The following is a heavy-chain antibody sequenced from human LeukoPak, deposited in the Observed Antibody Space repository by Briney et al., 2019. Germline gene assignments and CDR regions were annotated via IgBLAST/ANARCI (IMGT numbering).Heavy chain of an antibody. CDR1: GFTFSTYA. Sequence: GGSLRLSCAASGFTFSTYAITWVRQAPGKGLEWVSIISGDSYIIYYADSVKGRFTISRDKSTNTVNLQMNSLRADDTAVYYCAKKLLDSSGQTIFDYWGQGTQVTVSS. CDR2: ISGDSYII. V-gene: IGHV3-23*01. CDR3: AKKLLDSSGQTIFDY. D-gene: IGHD3-22*01. J-gene: IGHJ4*02.